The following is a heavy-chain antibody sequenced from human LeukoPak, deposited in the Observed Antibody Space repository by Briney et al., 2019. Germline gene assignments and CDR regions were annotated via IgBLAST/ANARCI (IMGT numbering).Heavy chain of an antibody. J-gene: IGHJ4*02. CDR3: ARDWDGYSSSQSGFDY. Sequence: SETLSLTCAVSGASITSSNYYWGWVRQSPGKGLEWIGNIYSSGNTYYNASLKSRVTMYIDTSKNQFSLKLSSVTAADTAVYYCARDWDGYSSSQSGFDYWGQGTLVTVSS. CDR2: IYSSGNT. D-gene: IGHD6-13*01. V-gene: IGHV4-39*07. CDR1: GASITSSNYY.